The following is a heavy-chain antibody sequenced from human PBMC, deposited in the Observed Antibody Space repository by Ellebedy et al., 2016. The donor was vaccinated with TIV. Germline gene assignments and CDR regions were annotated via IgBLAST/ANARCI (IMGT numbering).Heavy chain of an antibody. CDR2: ISGSGGST. CDR1: GFTFSSYA. V-gene: IGHV3-23*01. D-gene: IGHD6-13*01. CDR3: AKDYEVNGGYSGPMDV. J-gene: IGHJ6*03. Sequence: GESLKISCAASGFTFSSYAMSWVRQAPGKGLEWVSAISGSGGSTYYADSVKGRFTISRDNAKNSLYLQMNSLRAEDTALYYCAKDYEVNGGYSGPMDVWGKGTTVTVSS.